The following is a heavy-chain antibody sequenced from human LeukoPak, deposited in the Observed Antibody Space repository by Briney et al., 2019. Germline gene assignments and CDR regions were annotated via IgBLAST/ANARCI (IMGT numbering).Heavy chain of an antibody. Sequence: SETLSLTCTVSGGSISSGSYYWSWIRQPAGKGLEWTGRIYTSGSTNYNPSLKSRVTISVDTSKNQFSLKLSSVTAADTAVYYCAREHRGGYSSSWYYYWGQGTLVTVSS. CDR3: AREHRGGYSSSWYYY. V-gene: IGHV4-61*02. J-gene: IGHJ4*02. CDR2: IYTSGST. D-gene: IGHD6-13*01. CDR1: GGSISSGSYY.